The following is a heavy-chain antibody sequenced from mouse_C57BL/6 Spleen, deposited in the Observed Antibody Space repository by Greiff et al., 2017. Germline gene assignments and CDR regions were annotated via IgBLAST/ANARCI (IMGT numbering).Heavy chain of an antibody. Sequence: EVKLVESGGGLAQSGRSLRLSCATSGFTFSDFYMEWVRQAPGKGLEWIASSRNKANDYTTEYSASVKGRFIVSRDTSQSILYLQMNALRAEDAAIYYCARDAEGQPGRGYFDVWGTGTTVTVSS. CDR1: GFTFSDFY. CDR3: ARDAEGQPGRGYFDV. CDR2: SRNKANDYTT. J-gene: IGHJ1*03. V-gene: IGHV7-1*01. D-gene: IGHD4-1*02.